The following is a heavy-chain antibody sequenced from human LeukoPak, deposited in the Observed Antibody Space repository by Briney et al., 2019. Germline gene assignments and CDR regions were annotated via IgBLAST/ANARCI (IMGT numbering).Heavy chain of an antibody. V-gene: IGHV4-34*01. J-gene: IGHJ4*02. CDR2: INHSGST. D-gene: IGHD2-15*01. CDR1: GGSFSGYY. Sequence: PSETLSLTCAVYGGSFSGYYWSWIRQPPGKGLEWIGEINHSGSTNYNPSLKSRVTISVDTYKNQFSLKLSSVTAADTAVYYCARPYCSGGSCYGFDYWGQGTLVTVSS. CDR3: ARPYCSGGSCYGFDY.